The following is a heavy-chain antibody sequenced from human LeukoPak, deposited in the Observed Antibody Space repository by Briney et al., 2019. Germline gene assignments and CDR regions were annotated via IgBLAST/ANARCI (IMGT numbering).Heavy chain of an antibody. V-gene: IGHV4-59*01. CDR1: GASLSSYF. CDR3: ARDGYSGSDAL. CDR2: IYHSGST. J-gene: IGHJ4*02. Sequence: SETLSLTCNVSGASLSSYFWSWIRQPPGKGLDWIGYIYHSGSTNYNPSLKSRVTISVDTSQNQFYLELSSVTAADTAVYYCARDGYSGSDALWGQGTLVTVSS. D-gene: IGHD5-12*01.